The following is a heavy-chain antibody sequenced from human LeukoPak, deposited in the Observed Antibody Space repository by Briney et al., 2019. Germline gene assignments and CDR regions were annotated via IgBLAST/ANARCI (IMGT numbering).Heavy chain of an antibody. CDR2: IHSSEGT. J-gene: IGHJ6*03. D-gene: IGHD3-3*01. V-gene: IGHV4-59*12. CDR1: GGSLNGYY. Sequence: PSETLSLTCTVSGGSLNGYYWGWIRQPPGKGLECIGYIHSSEGTAHNASLKSRLTISLDTSKNQFSLTLSSVTAADTAVYYCARGRKQRDDFWSGSPYYYMDVWGKGTTVTVSS. CDR3: ARGRKQRDDFWSGSPYYYMDV.